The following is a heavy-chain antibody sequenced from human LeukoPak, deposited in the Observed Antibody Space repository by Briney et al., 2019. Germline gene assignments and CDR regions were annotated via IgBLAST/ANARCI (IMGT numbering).Heavy chain of an antibody. CDR3: VRRRKEGYYDSSGYYYFDY. V-gene: IGHV4-59*01. CDR2: IYYSGST. D-gene: IGHD3-22*01. Sequence: TSETLSLTCTVSGGSISSYYWSWIRQPPGKGLEWIGYIYYSGSTNYNPSLKSRVTISVDTSKNQFSLKLSSVTAADTAVYYCVRRRKEGYYDSSGYYYFDYWGQGTLVTVSS. J-gene: IGHJ4*02. CDR1: GGSISSYY.